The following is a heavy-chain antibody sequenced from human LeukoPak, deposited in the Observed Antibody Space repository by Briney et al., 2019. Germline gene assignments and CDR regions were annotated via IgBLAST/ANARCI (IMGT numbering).Heavy chain of an antibody. CDR1: GGSSSGYY. J-gene: IGHJ4*02. CDR2: INHSGST. Sequence: PSETLSLTCAVYGGSSSGYYWSWIRQPPGKGLEWIGEINHSGSTNYNPSLKSRVTISVDTSKNQFSLKLSSVTAADTAVYYCARAEGGATMVRGEDYWGQGTLVTVSS. V-gene: IGHV4-34*01. CDR3: ARAEGGATMVRGEDY. D-gene: IGHD3-10*01.